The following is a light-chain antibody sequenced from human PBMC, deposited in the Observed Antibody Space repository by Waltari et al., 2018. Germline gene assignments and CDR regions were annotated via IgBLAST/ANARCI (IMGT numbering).Light chain of an antibody. CDR3: NSRDSSGNHVI. V-gene: IGLV3-19*01. CDR2: GKN. CDR1: TLRDYY. Sequence: SSELTQDPTVSVALGQTVRITCQGATLRDYYASWYQLKPGQAPVLLIYGKNNRPSGIPDRFSGSTSGNTSSLTITGAQAEDEADFYCNSRDSSGNHVIFGGGAKLTVL. J-gene: IGLJ2*01.